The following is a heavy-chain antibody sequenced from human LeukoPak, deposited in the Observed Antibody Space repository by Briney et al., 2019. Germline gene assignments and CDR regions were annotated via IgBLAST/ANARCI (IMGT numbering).Heavy chain of an antibody. V-gene: IGHV3-7*04. D-gene: IGHD6-19*01. CDR3: ARDIAVAPRDAFDI. J-gene: IGHJ3*02. CDR2: IRQDGSEK. CDR1: GFTFSSYW. Sequence: GGSLRLSCAASGFTFSSYWMSWVRQAPGKGLEWVANIRQDGSEKYYVDSVRGRFTISRDNAKNSLFPQMNSLKVVDTAVYYCARDIAVAPRDAFDIWGQGTMVTVSS.